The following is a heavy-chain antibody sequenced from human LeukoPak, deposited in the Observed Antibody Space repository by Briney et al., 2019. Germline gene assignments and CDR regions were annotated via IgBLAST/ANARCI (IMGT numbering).Heavy chain of an antibody. CDR2: ISSSGSTI. D-gene: IGHD3-16*01. CDR1: GFTFSDYY. V-gene: IGHV3-11*04. Sequence: TGGSLRLSCAASGFTFSDYYMSWIRQAPGKGLEWVSYISSSGSTIYYADSVKGRFTISRDNSKNTLYLQMNSLRAEDTAVYYCARDLGRTYYYGMDVWGQGTTVTVSS. J-gene: IGHJ6*02. CDR3: ARDLGRTYYYGMDV.